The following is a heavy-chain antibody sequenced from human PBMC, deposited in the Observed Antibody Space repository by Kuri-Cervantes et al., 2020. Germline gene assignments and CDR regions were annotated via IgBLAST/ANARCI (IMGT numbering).Heavy chain of an antibody. D-gene: IGHD6-19*01. J-gene: IGHJ5*02. Sequence: SVKVACKASGYTFTYRYLHWVRQAPGQALEWMGGIIPIFGTANYAQKFQGRVTITADKSTSTAYMELSSLRSEDTAVYYCTRHSIAVDGGWFDPWGQGTLVTVSS. V-gene: IGHV1-69*06. CDR3: TRHSIAVDGGWFDP. CDR1: GYTFTYRY. CDR2: IIPIFGTA.